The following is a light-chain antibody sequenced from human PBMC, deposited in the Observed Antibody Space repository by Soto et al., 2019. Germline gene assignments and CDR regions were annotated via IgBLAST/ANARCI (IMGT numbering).Light chain of an antibody. J-gene: IGKJ4*01. CDR1: QSVSSSY. V-gene: IGKV3-20*01. CDR3: QHYGSSLPLLP. Sequence: EIVLTQSPGTLSLSPGERATLSCRASQSVSSSYLAWYQQKPGQAPRLLIYGASSRATGIPDRFSGSGSGTDFTLTISRLEPEDVSVYYCQHYGSSLPLLPFGGGTKLDI. CDR2: GAS.